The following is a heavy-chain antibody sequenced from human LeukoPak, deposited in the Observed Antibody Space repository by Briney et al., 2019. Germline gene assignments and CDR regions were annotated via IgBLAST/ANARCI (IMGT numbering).Heavy chain of an antibody. CDR1: GYTFTSYG. CDR3: ARDRAGAQNWVALDP. CDR2: ISAYNGNT. V-gene: IGHV1-18*01. J-gene: IGHJ5*02. Sequence: ASVKVSCKASGYTFTSYGISWVRQAPGQGLEWMGWISAYNGNTNYAQKLQGRVTMTTDTSTSTAYMELRSLRSDDTAVYYCARDRAGAQNWVALDPWGQGTLVTVSS. D-gene: IGHD7-27*01.